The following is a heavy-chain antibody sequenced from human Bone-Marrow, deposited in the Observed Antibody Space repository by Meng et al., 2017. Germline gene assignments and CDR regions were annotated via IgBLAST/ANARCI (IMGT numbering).Heavy chain of an antibody. V-gene: IGHV4-4*02. J-gene: IGHJ4*02. CDR1: GGSISSSNW. Sequence: QVRLQESGPGRVKPAGTLARTCAVSGGSISSSNWWSWVRQPPGKGLEWIGKIYHSGITIYNPSLKSRVTMSVDNSKNQFSLKLNSMTAADTAVYYCARDPTGGEDHQRVWGQGTLVTVSS. D-gene: IGHD1-14*01. CDR3: ARDPTGGEDHQRV. CDR2: IYHSGIT.